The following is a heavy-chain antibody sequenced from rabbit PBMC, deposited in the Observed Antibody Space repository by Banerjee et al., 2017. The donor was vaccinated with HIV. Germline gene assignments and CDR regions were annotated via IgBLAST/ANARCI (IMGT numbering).Heavy chain of an antibody. V-gene: IGHV1S45*01. CDR1: GFSFSNGYV. D-gene: IGHD2-1*01. Sequence: QEQLEESGGDLVKPEGSLTLTCTASGFSFSNGYVMCWVRQAPGKGLEWIACINTISGDTVYATWAKGRFTISRTSSTTVTLQMTSLTAADTATYFCARGYDDYPFNLWGPGTLVTVS. J-gene: IGHJ4*01. CDR3: ARGYDDYPFNL. CDR2: INTISGDT.